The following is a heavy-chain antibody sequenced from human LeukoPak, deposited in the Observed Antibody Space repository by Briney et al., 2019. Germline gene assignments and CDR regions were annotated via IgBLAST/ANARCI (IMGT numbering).Heavy chain of an antibody. D-gene: IGHD6-19*01. J-gene: IGHJ4*02. CDR1: GYTFTSYD. CDR3: ASSGGGSGWSYFDY. Sequence: ASVKVSCKASGYTFTSYDINWVRQATGQGLEWMGWMSPNGGNTGYAQKFQGRVAMTRDTSISTAYMELSSLRSDDTAVYYCASSGGGSGWSYFDYWGQGTLVTVSS. CDR2: MSPNGGNT. V-gene: IGHV1-8*01.